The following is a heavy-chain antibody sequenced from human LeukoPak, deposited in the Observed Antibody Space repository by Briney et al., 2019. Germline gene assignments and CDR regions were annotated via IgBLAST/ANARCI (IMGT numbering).Heavy chain of an antibody. V-gene: IGHV7-4-1*02. Sequence: ASVKVSCKASGYTFTSYAMNWVRQAPGQGLEWMGWINTNTGDPTYAQGFTGRFVFSLDTSVSTAYLQISSLKAEDTAVYYCASPSHRPSYYYGMDVWGQGTTVTVSS. CDR1: GYTFTSYA. CDR3: ASPSHRPSYYYGMDV. J-gene: IGHJ6*02. CDR2: INTNTGDP. D-gene: IGHD1-14*01.